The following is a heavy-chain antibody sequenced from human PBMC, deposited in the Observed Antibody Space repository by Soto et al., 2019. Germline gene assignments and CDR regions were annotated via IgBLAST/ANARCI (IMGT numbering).Heavy chain of an antibody. CDR2: ISGSGGST. D-gene: IGHD2-2*01. Sequence: EVQLLESGGGVVQPGGSLRVSCAASGFTFSSYVMSWVRQAPGKGLEWVSAISGSGGSTYYADAVKGRFTISRDNSKNTLYLQMNSLRAEDTAVYYCAKGYCSSTSCYYVDYWGQGTLVTVSS. J-gene: IGHJ4*02. V-gene: IGHV3-23*01. CDR3: AKGYCSSTSCYYVDY. CDR1: GFTFSSYV.